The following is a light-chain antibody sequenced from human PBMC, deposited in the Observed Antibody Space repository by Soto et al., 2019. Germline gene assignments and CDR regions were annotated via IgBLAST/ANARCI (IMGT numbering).Light chain of an antibody. Sequence: DIQMTQSPSSLSASVGDRVTITCRASQSISSYLNWYQQKPGKAPKLLIYAASSLQSGVPSRFSGSGSGTDFTLTISSLQPEDFATYYCQQSHSNPYTFGRGNKLEIK. CDR2: AAS. CDR1: QSISSY. V-gene: IGKV1-39*01. J-gene: IGKJ2*01. CDR3: QQSHSNPYT.